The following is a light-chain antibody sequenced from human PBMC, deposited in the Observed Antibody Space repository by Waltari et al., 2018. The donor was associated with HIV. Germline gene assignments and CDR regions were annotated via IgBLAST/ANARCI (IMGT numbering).Light chain of an antibody. J-gene: IGLJ2*01. Sequence: QSVLTQPPSVSGAPGQRVTISCTGSRPNIAAGHAIHSYQQLPGTAPKLLIYGSGNRPSGVPDRFSGSKSGTSASLAITGLQAEDEADYYCQSYDSSLTGSVFGGGTKLTVL. CDR1: RPNIAAGHA. CDR2: GSG. V-gene: IGLV1-40*01. CDR3: QSYDSSLTGSV.